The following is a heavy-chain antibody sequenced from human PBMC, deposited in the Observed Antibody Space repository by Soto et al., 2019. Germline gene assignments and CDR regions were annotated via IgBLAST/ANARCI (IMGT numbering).Heavy chain of an antibody. CDR3: ARGYYYGSGSLFRYWGMDV. V-gene: IGHV1-8*01. D-gene: IGHD3-10*01. CDR1: GYTFSSYD. CDR2: MDPNSGNT. Sequence: QVQLVQSGAEVKQPGASVKVSCKASGYTFSSYDINWVRQATGQGLEWMGWMDPNSGNTGYAQKFQGRVTMTRNTSISTAYMELSSLRSEDTAVYYCARGYYYGSGSLFRYWGMDVWGQGTTVTVSS. J-gene: IGHJ6*02.